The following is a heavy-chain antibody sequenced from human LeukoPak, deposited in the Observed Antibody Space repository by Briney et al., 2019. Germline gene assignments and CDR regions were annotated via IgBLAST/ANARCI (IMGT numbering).Heavy chain of an antibody. CDR1: GGSFSGYY. V-gene: IGHV4-34*01. Sequence: SETLSLTCAVYGGSFSGYYWSWIRQPPGKGLEWIGEINHSGSTNYNPSLKSRVTISVDTSKNQFPLKLSSVTAADTAVYYCARGLMRAVRGGNYMDVWGKRTTVTVSS. J-gene: IGHJ6*03. CDR3: ARGLMRAVRGGNYMDV. CDR2: INHSGST. D-gene: IGHD3-10*02.